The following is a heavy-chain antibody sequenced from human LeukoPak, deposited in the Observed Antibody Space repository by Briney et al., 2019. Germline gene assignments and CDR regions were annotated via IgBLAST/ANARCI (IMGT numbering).Heavy chain of an antibody. CDR3: ARGRQMATITNYFDY. CDR2: IIPIFGTA. Sequence: SVKVSCKASGGTFSSYAISWVRQAPGQGLEWMGGIIPIFGTANYAQKFQGRVTITADESTSAAYMEPSSLRSEDTAVYYCARGRQMATITNYFDYWGQGTLVTVSS. V-gene: IGHV1-69*13. J-gene: IGHJ4*02. CDR1: GGTFSSYA. D-gene: IGHD5-24*01.